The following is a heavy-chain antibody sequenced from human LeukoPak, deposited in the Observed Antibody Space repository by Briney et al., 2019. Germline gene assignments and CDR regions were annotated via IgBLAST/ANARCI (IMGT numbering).Heavy chain of an antibody. Sequence: GSLRLSCAASGFTFRSYAMSWVRQAPGKGLEWVSAISGSGDNSYYADSVKGRFTISRDNSKNTLYLQMDSLRAEDTAMYYCAKNPMVVVVIHEFDYWGQGTLVTVSS. D-gene: IGHD3-22*01. CDR1: GFTFRSYA. V-gene: IGHV3-23*01. J-gene: IGHJ4*02. CDR3: AKNPMVVVVIHEFDY. CDR2: ISGSGDNS.